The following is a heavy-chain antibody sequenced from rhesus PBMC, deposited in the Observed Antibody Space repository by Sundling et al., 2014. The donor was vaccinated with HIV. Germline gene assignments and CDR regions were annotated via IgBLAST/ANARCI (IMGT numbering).Heavy chain of an antibody. Sequence: EVQLVESGGGLVQPGGSLRLSCAASGFIFSSYGMYWVRQAPGKGLEWVSAISSGGSTYYADSVKGRFTISRDNSKNTLSLQMNSLRAEDTAVYYCANNLLVDYWGQGVLVTVSS. J-gene: IGHJ4*01. V-gene: IGHV3-103*01. CDR2: ISSGGST. D-gene: IGHD2-2*01. CDR1: GFIFSSYG. CDR3: ANNLLVDY.